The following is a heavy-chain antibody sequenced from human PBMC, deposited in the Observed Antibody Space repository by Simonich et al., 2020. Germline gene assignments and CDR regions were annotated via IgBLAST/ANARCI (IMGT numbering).Heavy chain of an antibody. J-gene: IGHJ3*02. D-gene: IGHD2-21*01. CDR3: ARNGLVGILKAFDI. CDR1: GYTFTGYY. Sequence: QVQLVQSGAEVKKPGASVKVSCKASGYTFTGYYMHWVRQAPGQGLEWMGWINPNSGVTNYAQKFQGRVTMTRDTSISTAYMELSRLRSDDTAVYYCARNGLVGILKAFDIWGQGTMVTVSS. CDR2: INPNSGVT. V-gene: IGHV1-2*02.